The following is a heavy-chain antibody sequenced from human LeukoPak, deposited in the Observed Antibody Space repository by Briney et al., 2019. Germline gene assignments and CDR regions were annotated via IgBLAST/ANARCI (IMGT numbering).Heavy chain of an antibody. CDR3: ASEYDFWSGYQDSGFDLDYYYGMDV. CDR1: GFTFSSYW. J-gene: IGHJ6*02. D-gene: IGHD3-3*01. V-gene: IGHV3-74*01. Sequence: GGSLRLSCAASGFTFSSYWMHWVRQAPGKGLVWASRINSDGSSTSYADSVKGRFTISRDNAKNKLYLQMNSLRAEDTAVYYCASEYDFWSGYQDSGFDLDYYYGMDVWGQGTTVTVSS. CDR2: INSDGSST.